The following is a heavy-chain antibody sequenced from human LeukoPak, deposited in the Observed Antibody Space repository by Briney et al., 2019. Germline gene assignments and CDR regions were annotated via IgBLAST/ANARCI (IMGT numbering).Heavy chain of an antibody. D-gene: IGHD6-25*01. CDR2: IGYTSTDK. CDR3: VSGHNRDY. J-gene: IGHJ4*02. Sequence: MSAGSLRFSCAASGFTFITSTMNWFRQAPGKGLNWVSSIGYTSTDKYYVASVKGRFTISRDNAENSPYLQMNSLRAEDSAVYYCVSGHNRDYWGQGTLVTVSS. V-gene: IGHV3-21*01. CDR1: GFTFITST.